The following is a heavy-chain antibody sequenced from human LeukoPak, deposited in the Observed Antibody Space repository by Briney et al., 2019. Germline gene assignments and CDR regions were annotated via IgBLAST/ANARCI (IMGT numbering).Heavy chain of an antibody. CDR1: GGSISSSSYY. D-gene: IGHD3-22*01. V-gene: IGHV4-39*07. CDR2: IYYSGST. J-gene: IGHJ3*02. CDR3: ARGRAYYYDSSGYYFI. Sequence: SETLSLTCTVSGGSISSSSYYWGWIRQPPGKGLEWIGSIYYSGSTYYNPSLKSRVTISVDTSKNQFSLKLSSVTAADTAVYYCARGRAYYYDSSGYYFIWGQGTMVTVSS.